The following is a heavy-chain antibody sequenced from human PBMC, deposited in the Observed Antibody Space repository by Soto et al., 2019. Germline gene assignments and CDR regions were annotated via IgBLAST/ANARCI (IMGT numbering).Heavy chain of an antibody. Sequence: EVQLLESGGGLVQPGGSLRLSCAASGFTFSNYAMIWVRQAPGKGLEWVSAISSSGDSPYYADSVKGRFTVSRDNSKNTLYLQMNSLRVEDTAIYYCARNTIPPPHYWGQGTLVTVSS. J-gene: IGHJ4*02. V-gene: IGHV3-23*01. D-gene: IGHD1-1*01. CDR3: ARNTIPPPHY. CDR2: ISSSGDSP. CDR1: GFTFSNYA.